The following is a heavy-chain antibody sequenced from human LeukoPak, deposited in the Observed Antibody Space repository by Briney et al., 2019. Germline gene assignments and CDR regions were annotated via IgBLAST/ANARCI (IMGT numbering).Heavy chain of an antibody. CDR3: ARNRFPITGTTNNYYYMDV. V-gene: IGHV3-48*04. CDR1: GFNFSSYS. D-gene: IGHD1-7*01. CDR2: ISSSSTTI. J-gene: IGHJ6*03. Sequence: PGGSLRLSCAASGFNFSSYSMNWVRQPPGKGLEWLSYISSSSTTIYYADSVKGRFTISRDNAKNSLYLQMNSVKAEDTAVYYCARNRFPITGTTNNYYYMDVWGKGTTVTVSS.